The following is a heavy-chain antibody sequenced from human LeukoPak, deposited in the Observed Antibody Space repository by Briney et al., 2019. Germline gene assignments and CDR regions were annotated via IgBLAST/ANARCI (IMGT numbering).Heavy chain of an antibody. CDR1: GYSFTNYW. V-gene: IGHV5-51*01. J-gene: IGHJ4*02. CDR3: GRGGGAATGTFDY. Sequence: GESLKISCKGSGYSFTNYWIGWVRQMPGKGLEWMGIIYPGDSDTRYIPSFQGQVTISADKSINTAYLQWSSLKASDTAIYYCGRGGGAATGTFDYWGQGTLVTVSS. D-gene: IGHD6-13*01. CDR2: IYPGDSDT.